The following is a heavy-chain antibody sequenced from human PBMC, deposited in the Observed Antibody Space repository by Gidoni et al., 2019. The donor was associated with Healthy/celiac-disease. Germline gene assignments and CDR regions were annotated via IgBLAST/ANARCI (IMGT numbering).Heavy chain of an antibody. D-gene: IGHD3-22*01. CDR2: ISWNSGSI. Sequence: EVQRVESGGGLVQPGRSLRLSCAASGFPVADYAMHWVRQAPGKGLAWVAGISWNSGSIGYADSVKGRFTISRDNAKNSLYLQMNSLRAADTALYYCANAPPRDSSAGWFDPWGQGTLVTVSS. CDR1: GFPVADYA. CDR3: ANAPPRDSSAGWFDP. J-gene: IGHJ5*02. V-gene: IGHV3-9*01.